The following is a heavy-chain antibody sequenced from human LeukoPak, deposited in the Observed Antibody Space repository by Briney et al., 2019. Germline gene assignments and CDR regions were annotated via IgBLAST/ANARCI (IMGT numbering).Heavy chain of an antibody. CDR2: TSGSGGAT. CDR1: GFTFSSNA. J-gene: IGHJ5*02. CDR3: AKSPQWLVPSWFDP. V-gene: IGHV3-23*01. D-gene: IGHD6-19*01. Sequence: PGGSLRLSCAASGFTFSSNAMSWVRQAPGKGLEWVSGTSGSGGATYYADSVKGRFSISRDNSKNTLYLQMNSLRAEDTAIYYCAKSPQWLVPSWFDPWGRGTLVTVSS.